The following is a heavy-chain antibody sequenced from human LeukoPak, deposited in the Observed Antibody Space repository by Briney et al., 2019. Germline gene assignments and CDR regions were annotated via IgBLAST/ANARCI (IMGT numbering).Heavy chain of an antibody. CDR1: GFTFSSYG. CDR3: AKELSSSWPDINYYYYMDV. J-gene: IGHJ6*03. V-gene: IGHV3-30*18. Sequence: PGGSLRLSCAASGFTFSSYGMHWVRQAPGKGLEWVAVISYGGSNKYYADSVKGRFTISRDNSKNTLYLQMNSLRAEDTAVYYCAKELSSSWPDINYYYYMDVWGKGTTVTVSS. CDR2: ISYGGSNK. D-gene: IGHD6-13*01.